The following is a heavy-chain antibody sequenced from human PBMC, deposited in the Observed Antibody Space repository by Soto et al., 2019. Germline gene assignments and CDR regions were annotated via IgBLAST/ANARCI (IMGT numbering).Heavy chain of an antibody. CDR2: MTGVGGSI. CDR1: GFSFLYYP. V-gene: IGHV3-23*01. J-gene: IGHJ6*02. D-gene: IGHD4-17*01. CDR3: AVEAGDSASLGYDYNSVVI. Sequence: GGSLRLSCRASGFSFLYYPMTWVRQAPGKGLEWVSGMTGVGGSIYYADSVKGRFTISRDNSKDTLFLEMNDLRAEDTAVYYCAVEAGDSASLGYDYNSVVIWGPGTRVAVCS.